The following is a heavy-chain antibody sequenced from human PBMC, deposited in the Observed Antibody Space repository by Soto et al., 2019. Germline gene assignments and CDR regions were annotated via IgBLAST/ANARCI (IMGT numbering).Heavy chain of an antibody. CDR2: ISWDGGST. D-gene: IGHD4-17*01. CDR3: AKDFYGDYYYYYGMDV. Sequence: PGGSLRLSCAASGFTFDDYTMHWVRQAPGKGLEWVSLISWDGGSTYYADSVKGRFTISRDNSKNSLYLQMNSLRTEDTALYYCAKDFYGDYYYYYGMDVWGQGTTVTVSS. J-gene: IGHJ6*02. V-gene: IGHV3-43*01. CDR1: GFTFDDYT.